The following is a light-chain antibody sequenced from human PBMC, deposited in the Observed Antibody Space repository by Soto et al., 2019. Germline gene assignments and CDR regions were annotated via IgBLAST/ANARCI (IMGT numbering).Light chain of an antibody. CDR1: QDISNY. CDR3: QQYDKLPYT. Sequence: DIQMTQSPSSLSASVGDRVTITCQASQDISNYLNWYQQKPGKDPKLLIYDASNLETAVPSRFSGSGSGTDFTFTISSLQPEDIATYYCQQYDKLPYTFGQGTKLEIK. V-gene: IGKV1-33*01. J-gene: IGKJ2*01. CDR2: DAS.